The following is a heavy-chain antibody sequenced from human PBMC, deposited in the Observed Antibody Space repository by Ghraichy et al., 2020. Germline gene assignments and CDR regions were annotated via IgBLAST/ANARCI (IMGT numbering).Heavy chain of an antibody. J-gene: IGHJ3*02. Sequence: SETLSLTCAVSGGSISSSSFSWSWIRQPPGKGLEWIGYIYHSGTTYYNPSLKSRVTISLDDSKNQFSLRLNSVTAADTAVYYCARAPYDDDGFYDDGFDIWGQGTMFTVSS. CDR3: ARAPYDDDGFYDDGFDI. V-gene: IGHV4-30-2*01. CDR1: GGSISSSSFS. D-gene: IGHD3-22*01. CDR2: IYHSGTT.